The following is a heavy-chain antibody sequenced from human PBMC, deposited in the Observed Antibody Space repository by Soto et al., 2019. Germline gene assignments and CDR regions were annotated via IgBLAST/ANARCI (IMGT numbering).Heavy chain of an antibody. CDR2: ISAYNGNT. Sequence: EASVKVSCKASGYTFTSYGISWVRQAPGQGLEWMGWISAYNGNTNYAQKLQGRVTMTTDTSTSTAYMELRSLRSDDTAVYYCARDSTRLTIFGVVDSFDYWGQGTLVTVSS. CDR1: GYTFTSYG. V-gene: IGHV1-18*04. J-gene: IGHJ4*02. D-gene: IGHD3-3*01. CDR3: ARDSTRLTIFGVVDSFDY.